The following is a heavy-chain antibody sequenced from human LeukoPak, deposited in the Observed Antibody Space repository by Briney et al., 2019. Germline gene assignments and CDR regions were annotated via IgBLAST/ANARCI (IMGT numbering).Heavy chain of an antibody. CDR1: GFTFSRYD. V-gene: IGHV3-13*04. CDR2: IETAGET. CDR3: VRDYSGENVFVI. Sequence: GESLRLSCAASGFTFSRYDMHWVRQATGKGLEWVSAIETAGETHYAGSVKGRFTISRENAKNSLYLQMNSLRAGDTAVYYCVRDYSGENVFVIWGQGTMVTVSS. D-gene: IGHD3-16*01. J-gene: IGHJ3*02.